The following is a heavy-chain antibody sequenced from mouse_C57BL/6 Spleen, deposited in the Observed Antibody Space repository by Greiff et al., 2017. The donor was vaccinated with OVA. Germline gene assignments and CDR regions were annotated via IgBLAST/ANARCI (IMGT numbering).Heavy chain of an antibody. V-gene: IGHV1-76*01. CDR1: GYTFTDYY. CDR2: IYPGSGNT. J-gene: IGHJ2*01. CDR3: ARRGGDFDY. Sequence: VQLQQSGAELVRPGASVKLSCKASGYTFTDYYINWVKQRPGQGLEWIARIYPGSGNTYYNEKFKGKATLTAEKSSSTAYMQLSSLTSEDSAVYFCARRGGDFDYWGQGTTLTVSS.